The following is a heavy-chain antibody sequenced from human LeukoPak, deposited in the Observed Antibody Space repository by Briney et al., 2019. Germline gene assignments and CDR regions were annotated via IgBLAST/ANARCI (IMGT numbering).Heavy chain of an antibody. J-gene: IGHJ5*02. CDR2: IYTSGST. D-gene: IGHD2-2*01. CDR3: ARVGVGYCSSTSRKCHGWIDP. Sequence: ASETLSLTCTVSGGSISSYYWSWIRQPAGKGLEWIGRIYTSGSTNYNPSLKSRVTMSVDTSKNQFSLKLSSVTAADTAVYYCARVGVGYCSSTSRKCHGWIDPWGQGTLVTVSS. CDR1: GGSISSYY. V-gene: IGHV4-4*07.